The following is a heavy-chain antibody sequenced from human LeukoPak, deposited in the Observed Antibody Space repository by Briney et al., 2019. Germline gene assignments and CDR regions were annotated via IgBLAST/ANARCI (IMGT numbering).Heavy chain of an antibody. Sequence: GGSLRLSCAASGFTFSSYGMSWVRQAPGKGLEWVSAISGSGGSTYYADSVKGRFTISRDNSKNTLYLQMNSLRAEDTAVYYCARTAALGIAARGFDYWGQGTLVTVSS. V-gene: IGHV3-23*01. J-gene: IGHJ4*02. CDR2: ISGSGGST. CDR1: GFTFSSYG. CDR3: ARTAALGIAARGFDY. D-gene: IGHD6-6*01.